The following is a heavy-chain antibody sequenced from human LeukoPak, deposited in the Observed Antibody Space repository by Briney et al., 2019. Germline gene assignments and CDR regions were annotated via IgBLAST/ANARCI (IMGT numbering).Heavy chain of an antibody. CDR1: GGTFSSYA. CDR2: IIPIFGTA. Sequence: ASVKVSCTASGGTFSSYAISWVRQAPGQGLEWMGGIIPIFGTANYAQKFQGRVTITADESTSTAYMELSSLRSEDTAVYYCARGPVVDYGDYFDYWGQGTLVTVSS. CDR3: ARGPVVDYGDYFDY. V-gene: IGHV1-69*13. J-gene: IGHJ4*02. D-gene: IGHD4-17*01.